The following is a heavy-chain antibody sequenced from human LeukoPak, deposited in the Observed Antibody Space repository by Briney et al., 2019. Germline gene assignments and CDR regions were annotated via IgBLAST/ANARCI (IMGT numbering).Heavy chain of an antibody. V-gene: IGHV3-30*04. D-gene: IGHD1-26*01. Sequence: PTGRSLRLSCAASGFTFNAYPMHWVRQAPGKGLEWVAGISDDGGNTYYAESVKGRFTISRDNSKNTLYLQLNSLRPEDTAAYYCARDLSPTKAAGATFDYWGQGILVTVSS. J-gene: IGHJ4*02. CDR1: GFTFNAYP. CDR2: ISDDGGNT. CDR3: ARDLSPTKAAGATFDY.